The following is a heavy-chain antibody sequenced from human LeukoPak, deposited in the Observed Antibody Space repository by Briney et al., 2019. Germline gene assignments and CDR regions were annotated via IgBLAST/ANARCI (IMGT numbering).Heavy chain of an antibody. CDR2: IYYSGST. J-gene: IGHJ4*02. Sequence: SETLSLTCTVSGGSISSSSYYWGWIRQPPGKGLEWIGSIYYSGSTYYNPSLKSRVTISVDTSKNQFSLKLSSVTAADTAVYYCARLEIAARPFDYWGQGSLVTVSS. V-gene: IGHV4-39*07. CDR3: ARLEIAARPFDY. CDR1: GGSISSSSYY. D-gene: IGHD6-6*01.